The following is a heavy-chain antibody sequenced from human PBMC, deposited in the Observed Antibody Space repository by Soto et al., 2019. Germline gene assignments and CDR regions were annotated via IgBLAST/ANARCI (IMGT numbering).Heavy chain of an antibody. CDR3: ARGKTYYDILTGYYNGVPHYYYGMDV. CDR2: INHSGST. J-gene: IGHJ6*02. D-gene: IGHD3-9*01. CDR1: GGSFSGHY. V-gene: IGHV4-34*01. Sequence: KASETLSLTCAVYGGSFSGHYWSWIRQPPGKGLEWIGEINHSGSTNYNPSLKSRVTISVDTSKNQFSLKLSSVTAADTAVYYCARGKTYYDILTGYYNGVPHYYYGMDVWGQGTTVTVSS.